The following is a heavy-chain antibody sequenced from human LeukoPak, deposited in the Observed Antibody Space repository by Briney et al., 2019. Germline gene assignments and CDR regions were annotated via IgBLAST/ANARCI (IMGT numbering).Heavy chain of an antibody. D-gene: IGHD6-13*01. J-gene: IGHJ6*02. Sequence: GGSLRLSCAASGFTFSIYEMNWVRQAPGKGLEWVSYISSSGSTIYYADSVKGRFTISRDNAKNSLYLQMNSLRAEDTAVYYCAIEIAASLMDVWGQGTTATVSS. V-gene: IGHV3-48*03. CDR2: ISSSGSTI. CDR3: AIEIAASLMDV. CDR1: GFTFSIYE.